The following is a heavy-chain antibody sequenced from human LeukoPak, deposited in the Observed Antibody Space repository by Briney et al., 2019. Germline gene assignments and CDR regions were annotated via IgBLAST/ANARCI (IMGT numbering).Heavy chain of an antibody. V-gene: IGHV3-15*01. CDR2: IKSKTDGGTI. D-gene: IGHD3-22*01. CDR1: GFTFSKVW. Sequence: GGSLRLSCAASGFTFSKVWMSWVRQAPGKGLEWVGRIKSKTDGGTIDYAAPVKGRFTISRDDSEDTLFLQMNSLKTEDTAVYYCTTDLSELDDSGYYAKYFHHWGQGTLVSVSS. J-gene: IGHJ1*01. CDR3: TTDLSELDDSGYYAKYFHH.